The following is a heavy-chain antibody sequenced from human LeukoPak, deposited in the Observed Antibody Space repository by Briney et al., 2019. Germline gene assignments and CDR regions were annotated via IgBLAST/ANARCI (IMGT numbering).Heavy chain of an antibody. D-gene: IGHD2-15*01. CDR1: GYTFTSYY. CDR2: INPNSGGT. J-gene: IGHJ1*01. Sequence: ASVKVSCKASGYTFTSYYMHWVRQAPGQGLEWMGWINPNSGGTNYAQKFQGRVTMTRDTSISTAYMELSRLRSDDTAVYYCARDSRNWRYCSGGSCHFQHWGQGTLVTVSS. CDR3: ARDSRNWRYCSGGSCHFQH. V-gene: IGHV1-2*02.